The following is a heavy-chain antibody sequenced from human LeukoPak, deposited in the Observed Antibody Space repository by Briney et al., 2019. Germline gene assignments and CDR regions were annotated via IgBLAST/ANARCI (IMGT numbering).Heavy chain of an antibody. V-gene: IGHV3-23*01. J-gene: IGHJ6*03. CDR3: ARLSAYYYGSFFYYYMDV. CDR2: ISGSGGNV. D-gene: IGHD3-10*01. Sequence: SWVRQAPGKGLEWVSSISGSGGNVYYAGSVRGRFTISRDSSKNTVYLQMNSLRAEDTALYYCARLSAYYYGSFFYYYMDVWGKGTTVTVSS.